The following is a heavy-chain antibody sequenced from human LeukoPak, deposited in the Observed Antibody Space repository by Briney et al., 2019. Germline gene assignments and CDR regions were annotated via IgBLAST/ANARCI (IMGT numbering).Heavy chain of an antibody. Sequence: GGSLRLSCAASGFTFSTYTMHWVRQAPGKGLEYVSAISSNGGSKYYANSVKGRFTISRDNSKNTLYLQMGSLRAEDMAVYRCARVGPVDDSGDYAHDYWGQGTLVTVSS. V-gene: IGHV3-64*01. D-gene: IGHD4-17*01. CDR1: GFTFSTYT. CDR2: ISSNGGSK. CDR3: ARVGPVDDSGDYAHDY. J-gene: IGHJ4*02.